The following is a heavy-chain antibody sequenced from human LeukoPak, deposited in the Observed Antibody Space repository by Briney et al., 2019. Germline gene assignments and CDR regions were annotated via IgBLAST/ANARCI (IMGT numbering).Heavy chain of an antibody. Sequence: GASVKVSCKASGYTFTSYYMHWVRQAPGQGLEWVGIINPSGGSTSYAQKFQGRVTMTRDTSTSTVYMELSSLRSEDTAVYYCARDATSIAARPSSFDYWGQGTLVTVSS. V-gene: IGHV1-46*01. D-gene: IGHD6-6*01. CDR1: GYTFTSYY. CDR2: INPSGGST. J-gene: IGHJ4*02. CDR3: ARDATSIAARPSSFDY.